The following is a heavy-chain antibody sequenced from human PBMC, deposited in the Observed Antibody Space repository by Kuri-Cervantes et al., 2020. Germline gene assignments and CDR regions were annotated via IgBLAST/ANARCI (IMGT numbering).Heavy chain of an antibody. CDR3: ASAGRDRDYYYGMDV. V-gene: IGHV1-69*02. J-gene: IGHJ6*02. Sequence: SVKVSCKASGGTFSSYTISWVRQAPGQGLEWMGRIIPILGIANYAQKFQGRVTITADKSTSTAYMELSSLRSEDTAVYYCASAGRDRDYYYGMDVWGQGTTVTVSS. CDR1: GGTFSSYT. CDR2: IIPILGIA. D-gene: IGHD3-10*01.